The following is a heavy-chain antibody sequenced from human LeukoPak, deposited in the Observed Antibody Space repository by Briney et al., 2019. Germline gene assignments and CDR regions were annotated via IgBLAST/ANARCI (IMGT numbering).Heavy chain of an antibody. CDR3: ASRGGAY. Sequence: SETLSLTCAVYGGSFSGYYWSWIRQPPGKGLEWIGEINHSGSTNYNPSRKSRVTISVDTSKNQFSLKLSSVTAADTAVYYCASRGGAYWGQGTLVTVSS. J-gene: IGHJ4*02. CDR1: GGSFSGYY. CDR2: INHSGST. D-gene: IGHD3-16*01. V-gene: IGHV4-34*01.